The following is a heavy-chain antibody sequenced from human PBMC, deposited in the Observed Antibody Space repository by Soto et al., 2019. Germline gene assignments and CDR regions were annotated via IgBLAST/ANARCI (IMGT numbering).Heavy chain of an antibody. D-gene: IGHD3-10*01. CDR2: ISYDGSNK. V-gene: IGHV3-30*18. Sequence: QVQLVESGGGVVQPGRSLRLSCAASGFTFSSYGMHWVRHAPGKGLEWVAVISYDGSNKYYADSVKGRFTISRDNSKNTLYLQMNSLRAEDTAVYYCAKSITMVRFDYWGQGTLVTVSS. CDR1: GFTFSSYG. J-gene: IGHJ4*02. CDR3: AKSITMVRFDY.